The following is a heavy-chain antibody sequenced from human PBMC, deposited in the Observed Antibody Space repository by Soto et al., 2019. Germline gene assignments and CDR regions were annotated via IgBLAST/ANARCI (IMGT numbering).Heavy chain of an antibody. CDR3: ARVAVAARPRWYNWFDP. Sequence: ASVKVSCKTSGYTFSDYDINWVRQATGQGLEWIGWMNPNSGETGYAQKFQGRVAMTRSVSLTTAYLELSSLRSEDTAVYYCARVAVAARPRWYNWFDPWGQGTLVTVSS. CDR2: MNPNSGET. V-gene: IGHV1-8*02. D-gene: IGHD2-15*01. CDR1: GYTFSDYD. J-gene: IGHJ5*02.